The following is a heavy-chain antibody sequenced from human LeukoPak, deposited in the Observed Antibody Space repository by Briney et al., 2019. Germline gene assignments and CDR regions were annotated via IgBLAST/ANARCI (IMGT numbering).Heavy chain of an antibody. Sequence: PSETRSLTCAVYGGSFSGYYWSWVRQPPGKGLEWIGEINHSGSTNYNPSLKSRVTKSVDTSNNQFSLKLSSVTAADTAVYYCARDQAYYGSGSYYYYYYMDVWGKGTTVTVSS. CDR3: ARDQAYYGSGSYYYYYYMDV. J-gene: IGHJ6*03. D-gene: IGHD3-10*01. CDR2: INHSGST. V-gene: IGHV4-34*01. CDR1: GGSFSGYY.